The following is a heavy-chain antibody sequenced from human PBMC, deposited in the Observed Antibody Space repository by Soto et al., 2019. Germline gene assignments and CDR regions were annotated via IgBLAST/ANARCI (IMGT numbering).Heavy chain of an antibody. CDR2: ISYSGHTT. CDR1: GFTFTSYA. J-gene: IGHJ5*02. D-gene: IGHD6-13*01. CDR3: AKGAPLLAAGTWWFDP. Sequence: LRLSCAASGFTFTSYAMNWVRQAPGQGLEWVSTISYSGHTTYYADSVKGRFTISRDNSNNTLCLQMDSLRGEDAAVYYCAKGAPLLAAGTWWFDPWGQGTLVTVSS. V-gene: IGHV3-23*01.